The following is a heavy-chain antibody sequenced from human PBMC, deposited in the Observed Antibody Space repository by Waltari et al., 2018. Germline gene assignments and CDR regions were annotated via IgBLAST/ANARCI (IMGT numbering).Heavy chain of an antibody. Sequence: QVQLVQSGAEVKKPGSSVKVSCKASGGTFSSYAISWVRQAPGQGLEWMGGISPIFGTANYEQKFQGRVTITADESTSTAYMELSSLRSEDTAVYYCARDRAPDPYDFWSGYLDYWGQGTLVTVSS. CDR1: GGTFSSYA. CDR2: ISPIFGTA. J-gene: IGHJ4*02. CDR3: ARDRAPDPYDFWSGYLDY. V-gene: IGHV1-69*01. D-gene: IGHD3-3*01.